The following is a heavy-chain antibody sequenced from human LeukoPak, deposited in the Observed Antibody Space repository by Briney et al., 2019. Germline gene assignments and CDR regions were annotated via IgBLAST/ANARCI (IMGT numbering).Heavy chain of an antibody. CDR2: IIPIFGTA. CDR3: ARVRGYGDGYKSTNWFDP. V-gene: IGHV1-69*13. J-gene: IGHJ5*02. D-gene: IGHD5-24*01. CDR1: GYTFTSYY. Sequence: ASVKVSCKASGYTFTSYYMHWVRQAPGQGLEWMGGIIPIFGTANYAQKFQGRVTITADESTSTAYMELSSLRSEDTAVYYCARVRGYGDGYKSTNWFDPWGQGTLVTVSS.